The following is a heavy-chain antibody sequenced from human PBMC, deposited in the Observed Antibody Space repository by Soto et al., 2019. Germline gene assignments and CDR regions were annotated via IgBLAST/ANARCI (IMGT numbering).Heavy chain of an antibody. CDR3: TRAESADTAYFSDY. D-gene: IGHD3-3*01. CDR1: GFTFENYA. CDR2: IRNQTYGGTP. V-gene: IGHV3-49*04. Sequence: GGSLRLSCTTSGFTFENYAINWVRQAPGKGLEWVGLIRNQTYGGTPEYAASIKGRFTISRDDSNDIASLQMNRLYTEDSAVYYGTRAESADTAYFSDYWGQGTLVTVSS. J-gene: IGHJ4*02.